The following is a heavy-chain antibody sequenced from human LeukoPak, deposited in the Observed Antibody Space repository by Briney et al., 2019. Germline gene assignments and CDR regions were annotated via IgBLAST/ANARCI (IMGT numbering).Heavy chain of an antibody. D-gene: IGHD3-16*01. CDR1: GGSISSDY. CDR2: IYYSGST. CDR3: ARLYVWGSYSYFDY. J-gene: IGHJ4*02. Sequence: SETLSLTCTVSGGSISSDYWQWIRQPPGKGLEWIGYIYYSGSTNYNPSLKSRVTISVDTAKNQFSLKLSSVTAADTAVYYCARLYVWGSYSYFDYWGQGTLVTVSS. V-gene: IGHV4-59*08.